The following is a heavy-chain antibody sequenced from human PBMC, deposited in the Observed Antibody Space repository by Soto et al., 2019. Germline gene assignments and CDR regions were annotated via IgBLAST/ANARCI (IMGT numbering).Heavy chain of an antibody. J-gene: IGHJ4*02. CDR3: AREDEYCSGGSCYLGY. D-gene: IGHD2-15*01. Sequence: GGSLRLSCAASGFTFSDYYMSWIRQAPGKGLEWVSYISSSGSTIYYADSVKGRFTISRDNAKNSLYLQMNSLRAEDTAVYYCAREDEYCSGGSCYLGYWGQGTLVTVSS. V-gene: IGHV3-11*01. CDR2: ISSSGSTI. CDR1: GFTFSDYY.